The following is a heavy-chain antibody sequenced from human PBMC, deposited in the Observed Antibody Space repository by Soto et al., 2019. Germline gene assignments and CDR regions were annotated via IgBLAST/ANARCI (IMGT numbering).Heavy chain of an antibody. CDR3: AYAPSVATNGFDP. V-gene: IGHV4-4*02. CDR1: GGSISSSNW. D-gene: IGHD2-15*01. Sequence: QVQLQESGPGLVKPSGTLSLTRAVSGGSISSSNWWSWDRQPPGKGLEWIGEIYHSGSTNYNPSRKSRVTISVDKSKNQFSLKLSSVTAADTDVYYCAYAPSVATNGFDPWGQGTLVTVSS. CDR2: IYHSGST. J-gene: IGHJ5*02.